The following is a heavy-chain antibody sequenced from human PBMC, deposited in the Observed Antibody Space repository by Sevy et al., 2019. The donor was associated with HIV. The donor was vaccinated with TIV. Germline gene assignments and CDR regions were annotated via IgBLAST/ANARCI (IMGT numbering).Heavy chain of an antibody. Sequence: GGSLRLSCAASGFTFNVYSMNWVRQAPGKGLEWVSSITSSFSINYADSVEGRFTISRDNAKNSLYLQMNSLRADDTAVYYCVQEIGAKNHVWGQGTTVTVSS. CDR2: ITSSFSI. V-gene: IGHV3-21*01. CDR1: GFTFNVYS. J-gene: IGHJ6*02. D-gene: IGHD3-22*01. CDR3: VQEIGAKNHV.